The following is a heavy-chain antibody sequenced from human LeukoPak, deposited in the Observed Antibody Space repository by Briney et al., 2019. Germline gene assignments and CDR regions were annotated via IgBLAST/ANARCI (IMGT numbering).Heavy chain of an antibody. D-gene: IGHD6-13*01. CDR1: GGSISSSPYY. CDR3: ARAPYSSSWNDYYYYYYMDV. CDR2: IYYSGTT. J-gene: IGHJ6*03. Sequence: PSETLSLTCTVSGGSISSSPYYWGWVRQPPGKGLEWIGSIYYSGTTHYNPSLESRVTFSVDTSKNQFSLKLSPVTAADTAVYYCARAPYSSSWNDYYYYYYMDVWGKGTTVTVSS. V-gene: IGHV4-39*07.